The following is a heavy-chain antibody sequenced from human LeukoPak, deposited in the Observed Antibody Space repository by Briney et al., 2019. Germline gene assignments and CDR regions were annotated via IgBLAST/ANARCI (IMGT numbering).Heavy chain of an antibody. CDR3: ASDYGDKGSYLDY. J-gene: IGHJ4*02. D-gene: IGHD4-23*01. Sequence: SLTLSFAASGFTFSRYAMHWVRQAPCKGLDWVAVIWYGGSNKYYADAVKGRFTISRDNPKNTLYLQMNSLRAEDKAVYYCASDYGDKGSYLDYWGQGTLVTVSS. V-gene: IGHV3-33*01. CDR1: GFTFSRYA. CDR2: IWYGGSNK.